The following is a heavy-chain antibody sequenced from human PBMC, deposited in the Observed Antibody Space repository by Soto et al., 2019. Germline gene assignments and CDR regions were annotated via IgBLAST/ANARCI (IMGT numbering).Heavy chain of an antibody. D-gene: IGHD3-9*01. CDR1: GFTFSNSG. Sequence: PGGSLRLSCAASGFTFSNSGMHWVRQAPGKGLEWVAVISYDGRRQYYAASVKGRFTISRDNSKSTLYLQMNSLGAEDTAVYYCAKAGGYDILTGYRNRFDPWGQGTRVTVPS. CDR2: ISYDGRRQ. V-gene: IGHV3-30*18. J-gene: IGHJ5*02. CDR3: AKAGGYDILTGYRNRFDP.